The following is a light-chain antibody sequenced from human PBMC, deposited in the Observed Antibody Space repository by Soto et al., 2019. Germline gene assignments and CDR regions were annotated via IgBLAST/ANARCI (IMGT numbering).Light chain of an antibody. Sequence: DIQMTQSPSSLSASVRDRVTITCRASQGIKNHLAWYQQKPGKVPKVLIYAASTLQSGVPSRFSGSGSGTDFTLTISSLQPEDVATYYCQEYDSVPLTFGGGTKIEVK. CDR3: QEYDSVPLT. CDR1: QGIKNH. V-gene: IGKV1-27*01. CDR2: AAS. J-gene: IGKJ4*01.